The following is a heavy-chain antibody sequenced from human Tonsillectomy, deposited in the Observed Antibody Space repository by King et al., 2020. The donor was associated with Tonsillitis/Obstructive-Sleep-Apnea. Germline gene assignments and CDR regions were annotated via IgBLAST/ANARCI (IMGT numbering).Heavy chain of an antibody. CDR3: ARHDVVGRYIDS. CDR2: INPSSGIA. D-gene: IGHD2-21*01. Sequence: VQLVESGAEVMTPGASVNVSCKASGYTFTRYYIHLVRQARGQGLEWMGIINPSSGIANYAQKFQGRLTMTSDTSASTIYLELSSLRSEDTAVYFCARHDVVGRYIDSWGQGTLVTVSS. CDR1: GYTFTRYY. J-gene: IGHJ4*02. V-gene: IGHV1-46*01.